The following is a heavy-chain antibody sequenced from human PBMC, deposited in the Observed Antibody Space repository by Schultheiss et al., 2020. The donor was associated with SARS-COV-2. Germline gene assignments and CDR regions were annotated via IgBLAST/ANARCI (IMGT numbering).Heavy chain of an antibody. J-gene: IGHJ4*02. CDR1: GFTYSSYA. CDR3: AKTVTTAYYLDY. CDR2: ISGSAGST. D-gene: IGHD4-17*01. Sequence: GESLKISCAASGFTYSSYAMSWVRQAPGKGLEWVSAISGSAGSTYYADSVKGRFTISRDNSKNTLYLQMDSLRAEDTAVYYCAKTVTTAYYLDYWGQGTLVTVSS. V-gene: IGHV3-23*01.